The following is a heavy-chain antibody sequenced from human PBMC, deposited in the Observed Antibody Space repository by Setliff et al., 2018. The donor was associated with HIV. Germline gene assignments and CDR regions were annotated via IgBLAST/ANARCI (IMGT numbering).Heavy chain of an antibody. V-gene: IGHV3-7*03. D-gene: IGHD3-16*01. CDR2: IKEDGSEK. J-gene: IGHJ4*02. CDR3: TRDGGEY. Sequence: GGSLRLSCAASGFTLSSYWMSWVRQAPGKGLEWVANIKEDGSEKYYVDSVKGRFTVSRDNAENSVYLQMNGLRVDDTALYYGTRDGGEYWGEGTLVTVSS. CDR1: GFTLSSYW.